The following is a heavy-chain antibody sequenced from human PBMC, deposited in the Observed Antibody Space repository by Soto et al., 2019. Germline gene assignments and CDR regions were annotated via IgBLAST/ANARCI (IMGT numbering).Heavy chain of an antibody. J-gene: IGHJ6*02. Sequence: QVQLQESGPGLVKPSQTLSLTCTVSGGSISSGDYYWSWIRQPPGKGLEWIGYIYYSGSTYYNPSLNSRVTISVDTSKNQFSLKLSSVTAADTAVYYCARVDNWSDLPYYYYDMDVWGQGTTVTVSS. CDR1: GGSISSGDYY. CDR3: ARVDNWSDLPYYYYDMDV. D-gene: IGHD1-1*01. V-gene: IGHV4-30-4*01. CDR2: IYYSGST.